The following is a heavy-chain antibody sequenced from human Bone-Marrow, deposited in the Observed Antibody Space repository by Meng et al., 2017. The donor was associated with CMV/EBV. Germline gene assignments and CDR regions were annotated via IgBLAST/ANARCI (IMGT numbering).Heavy chain of an antibody. CDR3: ARTLVPAAINWFDP. CDR2: INPNSGGT. Sequence: SGYTFTSYYMHWVRQAPGQGLEWMGWINPNSGGTSYAQKFQGRVTMTRDTSISTAYMELSRLRSDDTAVYYCARTLVPAAINWFDPWGQGTLVTVSS. J-gene: IGHJ5*02. D-gene: IGHD2-2*02. V-gene: IGHV1-2*02. CDR1: GYTFTSYY.